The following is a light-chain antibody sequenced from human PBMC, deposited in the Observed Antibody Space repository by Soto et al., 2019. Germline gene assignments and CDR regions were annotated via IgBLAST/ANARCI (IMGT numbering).Light chain of an antibody. CDR2: DVS. CDR3: CAYAGSSTYV. V-gene: IGLV2-23*02. Sequence: QSVLTQPASVSGSPGQSITISCTGTNSDVGSYNLVSWYQQHPGKAPKIMIYDVSKRPSGVSDRLSGSKSGNTASLTISGLQAEDEADYYCCAYAGSSTYVLGSGTKVTVL. J-gene: IGLJ1*01. CDR1: NSDVGSYNL.